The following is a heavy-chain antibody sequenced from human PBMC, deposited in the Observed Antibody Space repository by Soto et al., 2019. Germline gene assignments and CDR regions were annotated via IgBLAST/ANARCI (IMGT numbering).Heavy chain of an antibody. CDR2: ISYTGRT. Sequence: QVQLQESGPGLVKPSQTLSLTCSVSGGSINSAAYYWGWIRQHPGKGLEWIGYISYTGRTYSNPSLQSRVTIALDMSESQFSLKLTSVTAADTAVYFCARVSATGTRWIDPWGQGTLVTVSP. V-gene: IGHV4-31*03. CDR3: ARVSATGTRWIDP. CDR1: GGSINSAAYY. D-gene: IGHD6-13*01. J-gene: IGHJ5*02.